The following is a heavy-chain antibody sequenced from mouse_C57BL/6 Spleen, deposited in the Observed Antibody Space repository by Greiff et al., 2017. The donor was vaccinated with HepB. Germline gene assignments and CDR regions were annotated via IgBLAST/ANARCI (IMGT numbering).Heavy chain of an antibody. V-gene: IGHV1-81*01. Sequence: QVTLKESGAELARPGASVKLSCKASGYTFTSYGISWVKQRTGQGLEWIGEIYPRSGNTYYNEKFKGKATLTADKSSSTAYMELRSLTSEDSAVYFCAMVTHWYFDVWGTGTTVTVSS. CDR1: GYTFTSYG. D-gene: IGHD2-1*01. CDR3: AMVTHWYFDV. CDR2: IYPRSGNT. J-gene: IGHJ1*03.